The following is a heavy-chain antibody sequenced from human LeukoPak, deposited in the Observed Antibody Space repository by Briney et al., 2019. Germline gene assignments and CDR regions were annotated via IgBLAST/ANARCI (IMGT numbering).Heavy chain of an antibody. Sequence: SETLSLTCTVSGASITSFHWTWIRQPAGKGLEWIGLIYSSGSTIYNPSLQSRVAMSVDMTKNQLSLKLSSVTAADTAMYYCARKDGDYWGQGTLVTVSS. CDR2: IYSSGST. CDR1: GASITSFH. D-gene: IGHD6-6*01. CDR3: ARKDGDY. V-gene: IGHV4-4*07. J-gene: IGHJ4*02.